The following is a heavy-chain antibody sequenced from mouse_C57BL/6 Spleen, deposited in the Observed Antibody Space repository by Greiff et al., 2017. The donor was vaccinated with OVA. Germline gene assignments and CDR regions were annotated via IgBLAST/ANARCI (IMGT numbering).Heavy chain of an antibody. CDR1: GYAFSSSW. CDR3: ARWYGNYDAMDY. V-gene: IGHV1-82*01. J-gene: IGHJ4*01. D-gene: IGHD2-10*02. CDR2: IYPGDGDT. Sequence: VQLQQSGPELVKPGASVKISCKASGYAFSSSWMNWVKQRPGKGLEWIGRIYPGDGDTNYNGKFKGKATLTADKSSSTAYMQLSSLTSEDSAVYFCARWYGNYDAMDYWGQGTSVTVSS.